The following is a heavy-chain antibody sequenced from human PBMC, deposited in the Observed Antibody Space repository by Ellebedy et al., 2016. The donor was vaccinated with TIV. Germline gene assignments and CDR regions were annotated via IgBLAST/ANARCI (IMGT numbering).Heavy chain of an antibody. CDR3: AIYSGIYHDAFDI. Sequence: SETLSLTXTVSGGSISSYYWSWIRQPPGKGLEWIGYIYYSGSTNYNPSLKSRVTISVDTSKNQFSLKLSSVTAADTAVYYCAIYSGIYHDAFDIWGQGTMVTVSS. J-gene: IGHJ3*02. V-gene: IGHV4-59*12. CDR2: IYYSGST. D-gene: IGHD1-26*01. CDR1: GGSISSYY.